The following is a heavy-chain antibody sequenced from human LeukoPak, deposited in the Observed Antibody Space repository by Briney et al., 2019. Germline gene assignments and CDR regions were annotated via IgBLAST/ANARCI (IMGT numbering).Heavy chain of an antibody. J-gene: IGHJ4*02. D-gene: IGHD5-12*01. CDR1: GVTFSSYG. CDR2: ISSDGNDK. CDR3: TTKVIRGNSGDDYDD. V-gene: IGHV3-30*03. Sequence: GGSLRLSCAASGVTFSSYGMHWVRQAPGKGLEWVALISSDGNDKLYGDSVKGRFTISRDDSKSTLYLQMNSLRAEDTAVYHCTTKVIRGNSGDDYDDWGQGTLVTVSS.